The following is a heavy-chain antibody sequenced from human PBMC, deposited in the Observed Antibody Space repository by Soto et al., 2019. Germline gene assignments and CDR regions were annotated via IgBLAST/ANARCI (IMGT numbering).Heavy chain of an antibody. CDR1: SGSFSVYY. CDR3: ARAPKVSGSSQTRPDF. D-gene: IGHD6-6*01. V-gene: IGHV4-34*01. Sequence: SETLSLTCSIYSGSFSVYYWSWIRQPPGKGLEWIGEISQSGNTNYSPSLKSRVSISIDTSKKQFSLNLASVSAADTAVYYCARAPKVSGSSQTRPDFWGQGTLVTVSS. J-gene: IGHJ4*02. CDR2: ISQSGNT.